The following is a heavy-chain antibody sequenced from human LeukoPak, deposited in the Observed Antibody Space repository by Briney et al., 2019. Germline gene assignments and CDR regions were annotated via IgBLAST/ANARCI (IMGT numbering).Heavy chain of an antibody. CDR2: IYYSGST. Sequence: SETLSLTCTVSGGSISSCYWSWIRQPPGKGLEWIGYIYYSGSTNYNPSLKSRVTISVDTSKNQFSLKLSSVTAADTAVYYCARGPGYSYGYSGRDYWGQGTLVTVSS. CDR3: ARGPGYSYGYSGRDY. V-gene: IGHV4-59*01. D-gene: IGHD5-18*01. CDR1: GGSISSCY. J-gene: IGHJ4*02.